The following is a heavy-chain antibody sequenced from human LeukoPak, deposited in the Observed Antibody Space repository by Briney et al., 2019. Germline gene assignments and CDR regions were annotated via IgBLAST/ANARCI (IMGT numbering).Heavy chain of an antibody. CDR2: INHSGST. CDR3: ARAEGALDY. D-gene: IGHD1-26*01. V-gene: IGHV4-4*02. J-gene: IGHJ4*02. Sequence: SETLSLTCSVSIGSISSSNWWSWVRQPPGKGLEWIGEINHSGSTNYNPSLKSRVTISVDTSKNQFSLKLSSVTAADTAVYYCARAEGALDYWGQGTLVTVSS. CDR1: IGSISSSNW.